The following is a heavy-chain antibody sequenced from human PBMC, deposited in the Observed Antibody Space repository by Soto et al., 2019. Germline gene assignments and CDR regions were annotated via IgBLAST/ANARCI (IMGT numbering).Heavy chain of an antibody. CDR1: GFTFSSYG. CDR3: AKDRAPYRGYDIFDY. Sequence: PGGSLRLSCAASGFTFSSYGMHWVRQAPGKGLEWVAVISYDGSNKYYADSVKGRFTISRDNSKNTLYLQMNSLRAEDTAVYYCAKDRAPYRGYDIFDYWGQGTLVTVSS. D-gene: IGHD5-12*01. J-gene: IGHJ4*02. V-gene: IGHV3-30*18. CDR2: ISYDGSNK.